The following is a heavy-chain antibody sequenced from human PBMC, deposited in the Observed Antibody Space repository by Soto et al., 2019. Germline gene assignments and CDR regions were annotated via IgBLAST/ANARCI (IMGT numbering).Heavy chain of an antibody. CDR2: IMRSIFGVTV. CDR3: TRPPLGYCTTSTCYDYFDY. Sequence: GGSLRLSCAASGFSFTDAWLNWVRLTPGQRLEWFGRIMRSIFGVTVDYAAPVKGRFTISNDDSTNTLFLHMNSLKTEDTAIYYCTRPPLGYCTTSTCYDYFDYWGQGALVTVSS. CDR1: GFSFTDAW. V-gene: IGHV3-15*01. J-gene: IGHJ4*02. D-gene: IGHD2-8*01.